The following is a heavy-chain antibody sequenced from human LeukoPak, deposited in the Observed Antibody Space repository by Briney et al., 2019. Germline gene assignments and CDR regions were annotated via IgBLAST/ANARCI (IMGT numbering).Heavy chain of an antibody. D-gene: IGHD3-22*01. CDR3: ARVYYYDSSGYSHTFDY. Sequence: PSETLSLTCAVSGYSISSGYYWGWIRQPPGKGLEWIGSIYHSGSTYYNPSLKSRVTISVDTSKNQFSLKLSSVTAADTAVYYCARVYYYDSSGYSHTFDYWGQGTLVTVSS. CDR1: GYSISSGYY. CDR2: IYHSGST. J-gene: IGHJ4*02. V-gene: IGHV4-38-2*01.